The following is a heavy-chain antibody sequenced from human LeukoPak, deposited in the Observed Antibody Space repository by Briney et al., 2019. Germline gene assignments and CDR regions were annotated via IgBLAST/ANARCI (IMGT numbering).Heavy chain of an antibody. V-gene: IGHV4-61*02. CDR3: AREGGLPATAICVDY. Sequence: SQTLSLTCTVSGGSISSGSYYWSWIRPPAGQGREWIGRIYTSGSTNYTPSLKSRVTISGDMSKNQFSVKLSSVTAADTAVYYCAREGGLPATAICVDYWGQGTLVTVSS. J-gene: IGHJ4*02. CDR2: IYTSGST. D-gene: IGHD2-2*02. CDR1: GGSISSGSYY.